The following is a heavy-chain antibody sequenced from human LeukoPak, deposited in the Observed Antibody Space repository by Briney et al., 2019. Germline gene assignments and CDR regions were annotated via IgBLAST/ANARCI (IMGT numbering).Heavy chain of an antibody. CDR2: ISGSGGST. Sequence: TGGSLRLSCAASGCTFSSYAMSWVRQAPGKGLEWVSAISGSGGSTYYADSVKGRFTISRDNSKNTLYLQMNSLRAEDTAVYYCAKDHSSGWYAFDYWGQGTLVTVSS. J-gene: IGHJ4*02. V-gene: IGHV3-23*01. D-gene: IGHD6-19*01. CDR3: AKDHSSGWYAFDY. CDR1: GCTFSSYA.